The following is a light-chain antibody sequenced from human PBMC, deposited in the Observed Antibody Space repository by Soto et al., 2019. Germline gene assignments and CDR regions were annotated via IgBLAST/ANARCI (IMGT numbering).Light chain of an antibody. CDR2: DVN. CDR3: SSFTIRRNNVI. V-gene: IGLV2-14*01. J-gene: IGLJ2*01. Sequence: QSVLTQPASVSGSPGQSITISCTGTSSDVDGYNYVSWYQYHPGKAPKLMIYDVNNRPSGVSNRFSGSKSGNTASLTISGLKAEDEADYYCSSFTIRRNNVIFGGGTKLTVL. CDR1: SSDVDGYNY.